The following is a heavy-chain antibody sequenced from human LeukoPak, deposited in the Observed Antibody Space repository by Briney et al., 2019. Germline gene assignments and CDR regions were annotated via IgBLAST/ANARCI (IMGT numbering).Heavy chain of an antibody. CDR2: ISSSSSYI. D-gene: IGHD2-2*01. CDR3: ARDSSEEYQLPNY. V-gene: IGHV3-21*01. J-gene: IGHJ4*02. CDR1: GFTFSSYG. Sequence: GGSLRLSCAASGFTFSSYGMHWVRQAPGKGLEWVSSISSSSSYIYYADSVKGRFTISRDNAKNSLYLQMNSLRAEDTAVYYCARDSSEEYQLPNYWGQGTLVTVSS.